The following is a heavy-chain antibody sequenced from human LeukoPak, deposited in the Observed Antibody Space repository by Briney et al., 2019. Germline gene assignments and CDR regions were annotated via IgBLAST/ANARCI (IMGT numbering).Heavy chain of an antibody. CDR2: MNPNSGNT. CDR3: ARGVKGKQLGY. J-gene: IGHJ4*02. V-gene: IGHV1-8*01. Sequence: ASVKVSCKASGYTFSNYDIIWVRQATGQGLEWMGWMNPNSGNTGYTQNFQGRVTMTRNTSISTAYMDLSSLRSEDTAVYYCARGVKGKQLGYWGQGTLVTVSS. CDR1: GYTFSNYD. D-gene: IGHD6-13*01.